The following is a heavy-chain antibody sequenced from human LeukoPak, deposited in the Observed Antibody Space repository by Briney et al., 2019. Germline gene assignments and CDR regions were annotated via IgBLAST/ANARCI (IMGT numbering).Heavy chain of an antibody. CDR1: GYTFTSYG. Sequence: GASVKVSCKASGYTFTSYGISWVRQAPGQGLEWMGWISTYNGNTNYAQKLQDRVTMTTDTSTSIVYMELRSLRSDDTAVYYCARDAGVVVPTARVPLNPWGQGTLVTVS. J-gene: IGHJ5*02. CDR3: ARDAGVVVPTARVPLNP. V-gene: IGHV1-18*01. CDR2: ISTYNGNT. D-gene: IGHD2-2*01.